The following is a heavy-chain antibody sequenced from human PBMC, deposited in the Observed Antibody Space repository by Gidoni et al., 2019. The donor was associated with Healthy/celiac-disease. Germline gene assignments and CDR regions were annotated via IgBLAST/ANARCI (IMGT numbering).Heavy chain of an antibody. V-gene: IGHV5-51*01. Sequence: VQLVQSGAEVKKPGESLKISCKGSGYSSTSYWIGWVRQMPGKGLEWMGIIYPGDSDTRYSPSFQGQVTISADKSISTAYLQWSSLKASDTAMYYCARLNNYNWNWLGVFDIWGQGIMVTVSS. CDR3: ARLNNYNWNWLGVFDI. D-gene: IGHD1-7*01. CDR2: IYPGDSDT. J-gene: IGHJ3*02. CDR1: GYSSTSYW.